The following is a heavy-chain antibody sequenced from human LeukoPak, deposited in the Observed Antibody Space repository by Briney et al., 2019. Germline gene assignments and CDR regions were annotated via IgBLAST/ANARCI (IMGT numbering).Heavy chain of an antibody. J-gene: IGHJ4*02. V-gene: IGHV3-48*03. D-gene: IGHD1-7*01. CDR1: GFTFSRYE. Sequence: GGSLRLSCAASGFTFSRYEMNWVRQAPGKGLEWVSYISSSCNTKYYADTVKRRFNISRDNAKNSLYLQMNSTRAEDTAVCYCARIGQNYDLDYWGQGTLVSVSS. CDR2: ISSSCNTK. CDR3: ARIGQNYDLDY.